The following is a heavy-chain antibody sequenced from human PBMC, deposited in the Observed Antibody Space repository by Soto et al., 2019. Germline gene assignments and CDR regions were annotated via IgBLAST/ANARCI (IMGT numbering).Heavy chain of an antibody. CDR2: ISAYNGNT. V-gene: IGHV1-18*04. J-gene: IGHJ4*02. Sequence: GASVKVSCKASGYTFTSYGISWVRQAPGQGLEWMGWISAYNGNTNYAQKLQGRVTMTTDTSTSTAYMEPRSLRSDDTAVYYCARSENYYDSSGYYSVSFFDYWGQGTLVTVSS. D-gene: IGHD3-22*01. CDR3: ARSENYYDSSGYYSVSFFDY. CDR1: GYTFTSYG.